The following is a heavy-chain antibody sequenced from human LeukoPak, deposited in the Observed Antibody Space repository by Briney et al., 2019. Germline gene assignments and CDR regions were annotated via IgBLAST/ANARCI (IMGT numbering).Heavy chain of an antibody. CDR2: IKQDGSEK. CDR3: ARVALYYFDY. CDR1: GFTFSTYA. J-gene: IGHJ4*02. Sequence: PGGSLRLSCAASGFTFSTYAMNWVRQAPGKGLEWVANIKQDGSEKYYVDSVKGRFTISRDNAKNSLYLQMNSPRAEDTAVYYCARVALYYFDYWGQGTLVTVSS. D-gene: IGHD3-3*02. V-gene: IGHV3-7*01.